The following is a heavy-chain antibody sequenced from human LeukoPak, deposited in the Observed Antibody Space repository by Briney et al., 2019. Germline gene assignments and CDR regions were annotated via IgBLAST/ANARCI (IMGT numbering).Heavy chain of an antibody. Sequence: ASVKVSSTASGYTFTSYGISSVRQAPGQGLVWMGWISAYNGNTNYAQKLQGRVTMTTDTSTSTAYMELRSLRSDDTAVYYCATGFYGGNSDYWGQGTLVTVSS. CDR2: ISAYNGNT. D-gene: IGHD4-23*01. V-gene: IGHV1-18*01. CDR3: ATGFYGGNSDY. J-gene: IGHJ4*02. CDR1: GYTFTSYG.